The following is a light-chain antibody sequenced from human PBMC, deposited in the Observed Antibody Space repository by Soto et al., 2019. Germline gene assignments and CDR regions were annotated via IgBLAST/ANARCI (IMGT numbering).Light chain of an antibody. CDR1: QKIHNF. Sequence: DIQMTQSPSPLSASLGDRVTVTCRASQKIHNFVSWYQQKPGQAPKLLIFLASTLESGVPSRFGGSGPGTDFTLTISDLQPGDVATYYCQQTLSNPRTFGGGTKVQI. CDR2: LAS. V-gene: IGKV1-39*01. CDR3: QQTLSNPRT. J-gene: IGKJ4*01.